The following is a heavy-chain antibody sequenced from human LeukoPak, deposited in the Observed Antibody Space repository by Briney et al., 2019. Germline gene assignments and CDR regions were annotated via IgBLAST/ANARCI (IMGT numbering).Heavy chain of an antibody. V-gene: IGHV3-23*01. Sequence: GGSLRLSCAASGFTFSSYAMSWVRQAPGKGLEWVSAISGSGGSTYYADSVKGRFTISRDNSKNTLYLQMNSLRAEDTAVYYCAKEGGMGYSYGTENLDYWGQGTLVTVSS. J-gene: IGHJ4*02. D-gene: IGHD5-18*01. CDR3: AKEGGMGYSYGTENLDY. CDR1: GFTFSSYA. CDR2: ISGSGGST.